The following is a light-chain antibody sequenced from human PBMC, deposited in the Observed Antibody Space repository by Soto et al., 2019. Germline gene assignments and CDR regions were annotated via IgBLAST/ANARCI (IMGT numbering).Light chain of an antibody. V-gene: IGLV2-14*01. J-gene: IGLJ3*02. CDR3: SSYTSSSTLEV. Sequence: QSALTQPASVSGSPGQSITISCTGTSSDVGGYNYVSWYQQHPGKAPKLMIYDVSNRPSGVSNRFSGSKSGNTASLTISWLHAEDEADYFCSSYTSSSTLEVFGAGTKLTVL. CDR1: SSDVGGYNY. CDR2: DVS.